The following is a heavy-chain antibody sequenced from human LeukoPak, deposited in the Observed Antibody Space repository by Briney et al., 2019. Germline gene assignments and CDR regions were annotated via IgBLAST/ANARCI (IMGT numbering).Heavy chain of an antibody. V-gene: IGHV3-30*18. CDR2: VSYDGSNE. J-gene: IGHJ4*02. Sequence: PGGSLRLSCAATGFTFWSYGMHWVRQAPGKGLEWVAVVSYDGSNENYADSVKGRFTISRDNSKNTVYLHLNSLRVEDTAVYYCAKDGHGDGFDYWGQGTLVTVSS. CDR3: AKDGHGDGFDY. CDR1: GFTFWSYG.